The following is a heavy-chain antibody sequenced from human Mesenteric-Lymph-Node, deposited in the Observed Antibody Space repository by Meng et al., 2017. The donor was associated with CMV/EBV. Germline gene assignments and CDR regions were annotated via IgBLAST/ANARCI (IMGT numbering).Heavy chain of an antibody. CDR3: ARRSNWFDP. CDR1: GDSISPYY. J-gene: IGHJ5*02. Sequence: SETLSLTCTVSGDSISPYYWSWIRQPPGKGLEWIGYIYYSGSTNYNPSLKSRVTMSVDMSKNQFSLKLSSVTAADTAVYYCARRSNWFDPWGRGTPVTVSS. CDR2: IYYSGST. V-gene: IGHV4-59*01.